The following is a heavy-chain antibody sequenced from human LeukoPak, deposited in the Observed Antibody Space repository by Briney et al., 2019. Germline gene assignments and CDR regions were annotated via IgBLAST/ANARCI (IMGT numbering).Heavy chain of an antibody. Sequence: ASVRVSCKASGYTFIGYFMHWVRQAPGQGLEWMGWINLNNGGTVYAQKFQGRVIMTRDTSITTAYIDLSSLRSDDTVIYYCARQFGGIIAIDYWGQGTLVTVSS. D-gene: IGHD3-16*02. CDR1: GYTFIGYF. V-gene: IGHV1-2*02. J-gene: IGHJ4*02. CDR3: ARQFGGIIAIDY. CDR2: INLNNGGT.